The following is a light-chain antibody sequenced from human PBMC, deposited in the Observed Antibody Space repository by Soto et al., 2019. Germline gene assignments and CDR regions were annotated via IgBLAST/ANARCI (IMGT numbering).Light chain of an antibody. CDR3: YHYET. J-gene: IGKJ1*01. Sequence: EIVLTQSPGTLSLSPGDRATLSCRASQSVSRIYLVWYQQKPGQAPRLLMYGTSIRAAGVPDRFSGSGSGTEFTLNISKLEPEDFTVYYCYHYETFGQGTKVDIK. CDR2: GTS. CDR1: QSVSRIY. V-gene: IGKV3-20*01.